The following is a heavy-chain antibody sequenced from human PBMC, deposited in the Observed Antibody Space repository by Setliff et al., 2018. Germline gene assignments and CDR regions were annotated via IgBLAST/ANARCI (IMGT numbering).Heavy chain of an antibody. V-gene: IGHV4-59*01. J-gene: IGHJ4*02. CDR3: ARGGTYRYFDY. CDR1: GDSISAAS. CDR2: VYYSGAA. Sequence: SETLSLTCNVSGDSISAASIMAWIRQPPGTGLEFIGYVYYSGAAKYDPSLKSRVTMSVDTSKTQFSLKLNSMTTADTAVYYCARGGTYRYFDYWGQGTLVTVSS.